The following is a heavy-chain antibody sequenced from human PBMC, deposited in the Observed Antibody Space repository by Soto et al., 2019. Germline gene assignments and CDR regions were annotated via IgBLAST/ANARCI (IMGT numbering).Heavy chain of an antibody. Sequence: QVQLVQSGAEVKKPGASVKVSCKASGYTFTSYGIIWVRQDPGQGLEWMGWISAYNGNTNYAQKLQGRVTMTTDTSRRTDYMELRSLRSDDTAVYYCAREGRSSSYLYDYCCVDVWGQGTPVTVSS. V-gene: IGHV1-18*01. CDR1: GYTFTSYG. D-gene: IGHD6-6*01. CDR3: AREGRSSSYLYDYCCVDV. J-gene: IGHJ6*02. CDR2: ISAYNGNT.